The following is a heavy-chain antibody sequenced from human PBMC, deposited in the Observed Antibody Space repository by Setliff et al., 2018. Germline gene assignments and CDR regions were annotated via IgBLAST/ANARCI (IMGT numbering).Heavy chain of an antibody. CDR2: ICTSGST. Sequence: PSETLSLTCTVSGASVINGGYHWTWIRQPAGKGLEWIGHICTSGSTNYNPSLNSRVTISMDTSKNQFSLKVSSVTAADTAVYYCARSFSRREKFLLDYWGQGALVTVSS. V-gene: IGHV4-61*09. J-gene: IGHJ4*02. CDR1: GASVINGGYH. CDR3: ARSFSRREKFLLDY.